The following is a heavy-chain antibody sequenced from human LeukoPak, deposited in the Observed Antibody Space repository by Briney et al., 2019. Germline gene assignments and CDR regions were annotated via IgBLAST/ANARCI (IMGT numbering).Heavy chain of an antibody. V-gene: IGHV4-4*02. CDR1: GGSIRSSNW. J-gene: IGHJ4*02. Sequence: SGTLSLTCAVSGGSIRSSNWWSWVRQPPGKGLEWIGDIYHSGSTNYNPSLKSRVTISVDKSKNQFSLKLSSVTAADTAVYYCARVIAAYGSGSLYFDYWGQGALVTVSS. CDR3: ARVIAAYGSGSLYFDY. D-gene: IGHD3-10*01. CDR2: IYHSGST.